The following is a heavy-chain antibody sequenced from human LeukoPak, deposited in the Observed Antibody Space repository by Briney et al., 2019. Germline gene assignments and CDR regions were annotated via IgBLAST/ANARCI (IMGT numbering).Heavy chain of an antibody. CDR1: GFTFSNYG. CDR2: IWYDGSDK. CDR3: ATDQGIY. V-gene: IGHV3-33*01. Sequence: GRSLRLSCAASGFTFSNYGMHWVRQAPGKGLEWVAVIWYDGSDKYYADSVKGRFTISRDNSKNTLYLQMNSLRAEDTAVYYCATDQGIYWGQGTLVTVSS. J-gene: IGHJ4*02. D-gene: IGHD6-13*01.